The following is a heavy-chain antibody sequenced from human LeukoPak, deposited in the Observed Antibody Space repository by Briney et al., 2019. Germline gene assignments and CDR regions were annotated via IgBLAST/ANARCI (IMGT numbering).Heavy chain of an antibody. V-gene: IGHV3-21*01. D-gene: IGHD1-26*01. Sequence: PGGSLRLSCAASGFTFSSYSMNWVRQAPGKGLEWVSSITSSSSYIYYADSVKGRFTISRANAKNSLYLQMNSLRAEDTAVYYCARDLVGATGRYDPWGKGTLVTVSS. CDR2: ITSSSSYI. J-gene: IGHJ5*02. CDR3: ARDLVGATGRYDP. CDR1: GFTFSSYS.